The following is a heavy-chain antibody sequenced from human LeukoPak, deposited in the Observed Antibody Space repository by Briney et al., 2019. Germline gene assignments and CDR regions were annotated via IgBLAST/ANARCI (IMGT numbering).Heavy chain of an antibody. CDR2: IIPIFGTA. D-gene: IGHD3-22*01. CDR1: GGTFSSYA. J-gene: IGHJ4*02. V-gene: IGHV1-69*05. CDR3: ATPYYYDSSGYYYFDY. Sequence: SVKVSCKASGGTFSSYAISWVRQAPGQGLEWMGGIIPIFGTANYAQKFQGRVTITTGESTSTAYMELSSLRSVDTAVYYCATPYYYDSSGYYYFDYWGQGTLVTVSS.